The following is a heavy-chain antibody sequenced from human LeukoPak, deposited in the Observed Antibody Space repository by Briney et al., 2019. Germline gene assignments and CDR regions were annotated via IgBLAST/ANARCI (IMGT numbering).Heavy chain of an antibody. CDR3: AKKRPEGQLVGLYDY. V-gene: IGHV3-23*01. J-gene: IGHJ4*02. Sequence: GGSLRLSCAASGFTFSSYAVSWVRQAPGKGLERVSAISGSGGSTYYADSVKGRFTISRDNSKNTLYLQMNSLRAEDTAVYYCAKKRPEGQLVGLYDYWGQGTLVTVSS. D-gene: IGHD6-6*01. CDR1: GFTFSSYA. CDR2: ISGSGGST.